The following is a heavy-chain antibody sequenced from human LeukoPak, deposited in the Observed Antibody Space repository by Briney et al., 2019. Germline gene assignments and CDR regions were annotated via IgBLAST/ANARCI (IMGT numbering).Heavy chain of an antibody. CDR2: INHSGST. CDR3: ARGRVYYDFWSGYGNWFDP. J-gene: IGHJ5*02. V-gene: IGHV4-34*01. Sequence: SETLSLTCAVYGGSFSGYYWSWIRQPPGKGLEWIGGINHSGSTNYNPSLKSRVTISVDTSKNQFSLKLSSVTAADTAVYYCARGRVYYDFWSGYGNWFDPWGQGTLVTVSS. D-gene: IGHD3-3*01. CDR1: GGSFSGYY.